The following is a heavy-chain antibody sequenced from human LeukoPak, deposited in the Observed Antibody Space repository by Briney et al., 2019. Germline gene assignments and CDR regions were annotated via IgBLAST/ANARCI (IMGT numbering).Heavy chain of an antibody. J-gene: IGHJ4*02. CDR1: EFTFSSYA. V-gene: IGHV3-23*01. D-gene: IGHD6-19*01. Sequence: GGSLRLSCAASEFTFSSYAMSWVRQAPGKGLEWVSAISGSGGSTYYADSVKGRFTISRDNSKNTLYLQMNSLRAEDTAVYYCANGQWLADYYFDYWGQGTLVTVSS. CDR3: ANGQWLADYYFDY. CDR2: ISGSGGST.